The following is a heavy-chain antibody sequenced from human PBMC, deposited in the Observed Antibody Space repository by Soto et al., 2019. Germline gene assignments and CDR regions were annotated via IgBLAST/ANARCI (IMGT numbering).Heavy chain of an antibody. CDR2: IYHSGST. Sequence: PSETLSLTCTVSGGSISSGDYYWSWIRPPPGKGLEWIGDIYHSGSTYYNPSLKSRVTISADKSKNQFSLKLSSVTAADTAVYYCARAMVVTQNWFDPWGKGTLVTVSS. CDR3: ARAMVVTQNWFDP. J-gene: IGHJ5*02. D-gene: IGHD2-21*02. CDR1: GGSISSGDYY. V-gene: IGHV4-30-4*01.